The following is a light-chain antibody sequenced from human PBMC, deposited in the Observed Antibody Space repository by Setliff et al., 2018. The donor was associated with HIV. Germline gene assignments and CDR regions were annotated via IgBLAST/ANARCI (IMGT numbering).Light chain of an antibody. V-gene: IGLV2-23*01. CDR3: CSYVAGSHYV. CDR2: EGS. J-gene: IGLJ1*01. Sequence: QSVLTQPASVSGSPGQSITISCTGTSSDLGSYHLVSWCQHHPGKAPKLMIYEGSQRPSGVSTRFSGSTSGDTASLTIAGLQAEDEADYCCCSYVAGSHYVFGTGTKVTVL. CDR1: SSDLGSYHL.